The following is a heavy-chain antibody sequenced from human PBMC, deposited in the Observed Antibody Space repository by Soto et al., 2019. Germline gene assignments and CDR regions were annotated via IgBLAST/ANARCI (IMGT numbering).Heavy chain of an antibody. J-gene: IGHJ4*02. V-gene: IGHV4-31*03. CDR3: ANFIGPPYYFDS. D-gene: IGHD2-15*01. CDR1: GGSISSGDYY. CDR2: IYYSGST. Sequence: QVQLQESGPGLVKPSQTLSLTCTVSGGSISSGDYYWSWIRQHPGKGLEWIGYIYYSGSTFYNPSLRSRITISLDTSKNLFALKLSSVTAADTALYYCANFIGPPYYFDSWGQGTLVTVSS.